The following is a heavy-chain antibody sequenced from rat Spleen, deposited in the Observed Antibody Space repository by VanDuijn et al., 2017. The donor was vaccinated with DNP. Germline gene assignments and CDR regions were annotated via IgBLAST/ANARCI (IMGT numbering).Heavy chain of an antibody. CDR1: GFTFSSYW. Sequence: EVQLVESGGGLVQPGRSLKLSCVASGFTFSSYWIYWIRQAPGKGLEWVASITTDGDDTYYPDSVKGRFTISRDIAKSTLYLQMNSLRAEDMATYYCTTERILRMGFLFDYWGQGVMVTVSS. V-gene: IGHV5-31*01. J-gene: IGHJ2*01. CDR3: TTERILRMGFLFDY. CDR2: ITTDGDDT. D-gene: IGHD1-6*01.